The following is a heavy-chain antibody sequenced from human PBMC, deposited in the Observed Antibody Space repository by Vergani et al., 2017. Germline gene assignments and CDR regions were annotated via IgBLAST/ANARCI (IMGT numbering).Heavy chain of an antibody. D-gene: IGHD3-22*01. CDR1: GSSFTNYW. CDR3: ARLYGRDSSGSKYFDY. Sequence: EVQLAQSGAEVKKPGESLKISCQISGSSFTNYWIGWVRQMPGKGLEWMGIIHPADSDTRYSPSFQGQVTISVDKSISTAYLQRSSLRASDSAMYYCARLYGRDSSGSKYFDYWGQGTLVTVSS. V-gene: IGHV5-51*01. CDR2: IHPADSDT. J-gene: IGHJ4*02.